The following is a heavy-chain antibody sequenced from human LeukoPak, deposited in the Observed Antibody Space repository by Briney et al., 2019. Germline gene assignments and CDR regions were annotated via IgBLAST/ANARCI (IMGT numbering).Heavy chain of an antibody. J-gene: IGHJ4*02. CDR3: ATGYYYDSSGYSFDY. V-gene: IGHV1-69*13. CDR1: GYTFTSYG. CDR2: IIPIFGTA. D-gene: IGHD3-22*01. Sequence: SVKVSCKASGYTFTSYGISWVRQAPGQGLEWMGGIIPIFGTANYAQKFQGRVTITADESTSTAYMELSSLRSEDTAVYYCATGYYYDSSGYSFDYWGQGTLVTVSS.